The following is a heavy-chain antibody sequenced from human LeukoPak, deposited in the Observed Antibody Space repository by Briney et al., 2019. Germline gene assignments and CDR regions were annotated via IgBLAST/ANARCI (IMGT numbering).Heavy chain of an antibody. Sequence: SETLSLTCAVYGGSFSGYYWSCIRQPPGKGLERIGDVNHSGSTNYNPSLKSRVTISVDTSKNQFSLKLSSVTAADTAVYHCARVLSIVVVPGATFWFDPWGQGTLVTVSS. CDR2: VNHSGST. CDR3: ARVLSIVVVPGATFWFDP. J-gene: IGHJ5*02. D-gene: IGHD2-2*01. V-gene: IGHV4-34*01. CDR1: GGSFSGYY.